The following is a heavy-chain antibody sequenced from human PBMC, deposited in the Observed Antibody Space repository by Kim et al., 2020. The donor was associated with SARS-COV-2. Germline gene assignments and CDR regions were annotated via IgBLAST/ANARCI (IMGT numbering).Heavy chain of an antibody. CDR1: GGTFSSYA. D-gene: IGHD2-2*01. CDR3: ARDLVVVPAAMLRETHYYYYGMDV. CDR2: IIPILGIA. V-gene: IGHV1-69*04. J-gene: IGHJ6*02. Sequence: SVKVSCKASGGTFSSYAISWVRQAPGQGLEWMGRIIPILGIANYAQKFQGRVTITADKSTSTAYMELSSLRSEDTAVYYCARDLVVVPAAMLRETHYYYYGMDVWGQGTTVTVSS.